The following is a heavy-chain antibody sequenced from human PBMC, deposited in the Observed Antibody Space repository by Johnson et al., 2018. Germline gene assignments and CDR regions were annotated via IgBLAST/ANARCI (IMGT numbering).Heavy chain of an antibody. CDR2: ISFDGINQ. V-gene: IGHV3-30*04. D-gene: IGHD4/OR15-4a*01. J-gene: IGHJ6*02. CDR3: VKEVPGYYYYDGMDV. CDR1: GFTFGDYA. Sequence: QVQLVQSGGGLVQPGRSLRLSCTASGFTFGDYAMSWFRQAPGQGLEWVAVISFDGINQYYADSVKGRFTISRDNSKDTLYLQMNSLRAEDTAVYYCVKEVPGYYYYDGMDVWGQGTTVTVSS.